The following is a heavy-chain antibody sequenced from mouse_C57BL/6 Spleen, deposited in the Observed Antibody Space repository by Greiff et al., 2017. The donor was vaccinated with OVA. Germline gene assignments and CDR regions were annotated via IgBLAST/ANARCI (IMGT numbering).Heavy chain of an antibody. D-gene: IGHD1-1*01. J-gene: IGHJ1*03. CDR2: IYPRSGNT. Sequence: VQLQQSGAELARPGASVKLSCKASGYTFTSYGISWVKQRTGQGLEWIGEIYPRSGNTYYNEKFKGKATLTADKSSSTAYMELRSLTSEDSAVYFCARTTGYGSWYFDVWGTGTTVTVSS. CDR3: ARTTGYGSWYFDV. CDR1: GYTFTSYG. V-gene: IGHV1-81*01.